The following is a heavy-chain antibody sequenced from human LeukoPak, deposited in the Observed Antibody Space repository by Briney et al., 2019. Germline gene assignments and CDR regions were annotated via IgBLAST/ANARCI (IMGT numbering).Heavy chain of an antibody. V-gene: IGHV3-73*01. CDR3: TRRRVDSISAGGFDP. Sequence: GGSLKLSSAAPGVTFSGSAMYWVRQAPGEGREWVGRIRIKANSYATAYAASVKGRFTISRDDTKNTAYQQMNSLNTEDTAVYYCTRRRVDSISAGGFDPWGQGTLVTVSS. D-gene: IGHD3-3*01. CDR2: IRIKANSYAT. J-gene: IGHJ5*02. CDR1: GVTFSGSA.